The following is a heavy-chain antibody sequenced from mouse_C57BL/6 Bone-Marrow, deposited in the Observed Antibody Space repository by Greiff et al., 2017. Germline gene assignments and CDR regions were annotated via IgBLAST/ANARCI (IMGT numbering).Heavy chain of an antibody. Sequence: QVQLQQPGAELVRPGSSVKLSCKASGYTFTSYWMHWVKQRPIQGLEWIGNIDPSDSETHYNQKFKDKATLTVDKSSSTAYMQLSSLTSEDSAVYYCARGLPYPSFDYWGQGTTLTVSS. CDR1: GYTFTSYW. CDR2: IDPSDSET. J-gene: IGHJ2*01. CDR3: ARGLPYPSFDY. V-gene: IGHV1-52*01. D-gene: IGHD3-1*01.